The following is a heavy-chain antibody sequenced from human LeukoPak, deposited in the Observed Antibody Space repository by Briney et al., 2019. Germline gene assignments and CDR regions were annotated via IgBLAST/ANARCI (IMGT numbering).Heavy chain of an antibody. CDR3: ARGWGGSSWPFDY. D-gene: IGHD6-13*01. CDR2: ISGSGGST. V-gene: IGHV3-23*01. CDR1: GFSVSTNY. J-gene: IGHJ4*02. Sequence: TGGSLRLSCAASGFSVSTNYMSWVRQAPGKGLEWVSAISGSGGSTYYADSVKGRFTISRDNSKNTLYLQMNSLRPEDAAVYFCARGWGGSSWPFDYWGQGTLVTVSS.